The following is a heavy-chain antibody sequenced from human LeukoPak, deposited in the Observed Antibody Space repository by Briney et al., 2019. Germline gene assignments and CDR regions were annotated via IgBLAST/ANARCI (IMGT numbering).Heavy chain of an antibody. V-gene: IGHV5-51*01. CDR3: TIGADGTTYFVH. CDR2: IYPPTSDT. J-gene: IGHJ4*02. Sequence: GESLKISCKGSGYSFTNFWIGCVRQMPGKALEWMGLIYPPTSDTRYRTSFEGQVTISTDKSITTAYLQWSSLKASDTAMYYCTIGADGTTYFVHWGLGTLVTVSP. CDR1: GYSFTNFW. D-gene: IGHD6-13*01.